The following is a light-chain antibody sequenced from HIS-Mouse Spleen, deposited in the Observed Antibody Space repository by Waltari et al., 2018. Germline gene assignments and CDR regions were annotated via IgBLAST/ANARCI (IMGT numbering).Light chain of an antibody. CDR3: QQYDNLPRT. Sequence: DIQMPQSPSSLSASVGERVTITCQASQDIRNYLNWYQHKPGKAPKHLIYDASNLETGGPSRFSGSGSGTDFTFTISSLQPEDIATYYCQQYDNLPRTFGGGTKVEIK. CDR1: QDIRNY. CDR2: DAS. V-gene: IGKV1-33*01. J-gene: IGKJ4*01.